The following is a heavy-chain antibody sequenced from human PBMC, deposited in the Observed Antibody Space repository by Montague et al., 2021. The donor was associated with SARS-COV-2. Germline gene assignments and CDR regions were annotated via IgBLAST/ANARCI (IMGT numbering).Heavy chain of an antibody. J-gene: IGHJ4*02. Sequence: CAISGDSVSSNSAAWNWIRQSPSRGLEWLGRTYYRSKWYNDYAVSVKSRITINPDTSKNQFSLKLSSVTAADTAVYYCARGRRQLSDIVVVPAAIASYGHFFGYWGQGTLVTVSS. V-gene: IGHV6-1*01. D-gene: IGHD2-2*01. CDR3: ARGRRQLSDIVVVPAAIASYGHFFGY. CDR1: GDSVSSNSAA. CDR2: TYYRSKWYN.